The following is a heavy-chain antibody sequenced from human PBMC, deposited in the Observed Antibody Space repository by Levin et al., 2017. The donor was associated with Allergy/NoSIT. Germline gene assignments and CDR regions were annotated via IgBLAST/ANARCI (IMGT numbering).Heavy chain of an antibody. D-gene: IGHD3-9*01. CDR1: GGSISSYY. CDR2: IYYSGST. V-gene: IGHV4-59*01. CDR3: ARDLYDMFPGGMDV. J-gene: IGHJ6*02. Sequence: KPGGSLRLSCTVSGGSISSYYWSWIRQPPGKGLEWIGYIYYSGSTNYNPSLKSRVTISVDTSKNQFSLKLSSVTAADTAVYYCARDLYDMFPGGMDVWGQGTTVTVSS.